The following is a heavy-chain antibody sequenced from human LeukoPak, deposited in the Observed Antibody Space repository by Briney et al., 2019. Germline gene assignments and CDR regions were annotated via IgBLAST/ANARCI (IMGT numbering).Heavy chain of an antibody. CDR2: IYYSGST. CDR3: ARLLKVSYYYGSGSYYNVGGSYYFDY. CDR1: GGSISSHY. V-gene: IGHV4-59*08. D-gene: IGHD3-10*01. Sequence: PSETLSLTCTVSGGSISSHYWSWIRQPPGKGLEWIGYIYYSGSTNYNPSLKSRVTISVDTSKNQFSLKLSSVTAADTAVYYCARLLKVSYYYGSGSYYNVGGSYYFDYWGQGTLVTVSS. J-gene: IGHJ4*02.